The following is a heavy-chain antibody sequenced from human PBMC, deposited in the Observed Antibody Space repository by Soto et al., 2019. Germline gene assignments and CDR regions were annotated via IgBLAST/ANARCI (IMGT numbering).Heavy chain of an antibody. CDR2: IKQDGSEK. CDR3: ASSNSYYAFDI. Sequence: GGSLRLSCAASGFTFSSYWMSWVRQAPGKGLEWVANIKQDGSEKYYVDSVKGRFTISRDNAKNSLYLQMNSLRAEDTAVYYCASSNSYYAFDIWGQGTMVTVSS. D-gene: IGHD1-26*01. CDR1: GFTFSSYW. V-gene: IGHV3-7*01. J-gene: IGHJ3*02.